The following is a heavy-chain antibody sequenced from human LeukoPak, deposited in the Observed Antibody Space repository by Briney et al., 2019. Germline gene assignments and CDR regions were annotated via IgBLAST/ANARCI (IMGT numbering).Heavy chain of an antibody. V-gene: IGHV1-18*01. CDR3: ARENTYYDFWSGYTPAEDWFDP. D-gene: IGHD3-3*01. CDR1: GYTFTSYG. J-gene: IGHJ5*02. Sequence: GASVKVSCKASGYTFTSYGISWVRQAPGQGLEWMGWISAYNGNTNYAQKLQGRVTMTTDTSTSTAYMELRSLRSDDTAVYYCARENTYYDFWSGYTPAEDWFDPWGQGTLVTVSS. CDR2: ISAYNGNT.